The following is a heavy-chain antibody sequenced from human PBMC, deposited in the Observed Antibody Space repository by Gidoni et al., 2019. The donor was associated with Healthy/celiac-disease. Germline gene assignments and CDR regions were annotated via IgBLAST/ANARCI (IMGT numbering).Heavy chain of an antibody. CDR2: IIPIFGTA. V-gene: IGHV1-69*06. Sequence: VQLVQSGAEVKKPGSSVKVSCKASGGTFRSYAHSWVRQAPGQGLEWMGGIIPIFGTANYAQKFQGRVTITADKSTSTVYMELSSLRSEDTAVYCCARDRSPYYGSGKGAYFDYWGQGTLVTVSS. D-gene: IGHD3-10*01. CDR1: GGTFRSYA. CDR3: ARDRSPYYGSGKGAYFDY. J-gene: IGHJ4*02.